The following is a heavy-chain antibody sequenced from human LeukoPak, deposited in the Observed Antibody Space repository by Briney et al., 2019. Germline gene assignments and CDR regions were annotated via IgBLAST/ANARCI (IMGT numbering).Heavy chain of an antibody. J-gene: IGHJ3*02. Sequence: ASVNVSCKASGYSFTDYFLYWVRQAPGQGLEWMGRINPDAGDTNYAQPFQGRITMTRDTSISTAYMELSSLKSDDTAVYYCARLSTATRHWLAASDICGQGTVVTVSS. CDR3: ARLSTATRHWLAASDI. V-gene: IGHV1-2*06. CDR2: INPDAGDT. D-gene: IGHD6-19*01. CDR1: GYSFTDYF.